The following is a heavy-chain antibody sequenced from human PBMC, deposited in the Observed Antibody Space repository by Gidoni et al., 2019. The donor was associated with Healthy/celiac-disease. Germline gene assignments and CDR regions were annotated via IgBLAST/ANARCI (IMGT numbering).Heavy chain of an antibody. CDR2: IIPILGTA. J-gene: IGHJ4*02. CDR3: ASFSVIVRKPGPFDH. Sequence: QVQLVQSGAEVKKPGSSVKVSCKASGGTFSSYTISWVRQAPGQGLEWMGGIIPILGTANYAQKFQGRVTITADESTSTAYMELSSLRSEDTAVYYCASFSVIVRKPGPFDHWGQGTLVTVSS. CDR1: GGTFSSYT. V-gene: IGHV1-69*01. D-gene: IGHD2-21*01.